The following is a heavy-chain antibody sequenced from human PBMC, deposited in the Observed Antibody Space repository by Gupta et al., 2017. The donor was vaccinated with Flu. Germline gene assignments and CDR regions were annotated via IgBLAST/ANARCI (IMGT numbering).Heavy chain of an antibody. Sequence: EVQMVESGGGLVKPGGSLSLSCDASGFTFISCSRNWVRKAPGTGLEWVSSISSRSSYIYYADSVKGRFTISRDNAKNSLYLQMNSLRAEDTAVYYCASTDSSSWYENWFYPWGQGTLVTVSS. CDR3: ASTDSSSWYENWFYP. J-gene: IGHJ5*02. CDR2: ISSRSSYI. D-gene: IGHD6-13*01. CDR1: GFTFISCS. V-gene: IGHV3-21*01.